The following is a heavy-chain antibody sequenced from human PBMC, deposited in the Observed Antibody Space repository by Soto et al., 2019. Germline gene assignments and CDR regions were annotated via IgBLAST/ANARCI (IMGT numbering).Heavy chain of an antibody. Sequence: SETLSLTCTVSGGSISSYYWSWIRHPPGKGLEWIGYIYYSGSTNYNPSLKSRVTISVDTSKNQFSLKLSSVTAADTAVYYCAVNLELPYAFLIWCQGPMVTV. J-gene: IGHJ3*02. CDR1: GGSISSYY. CDR3: AVNLELPYAFLI. CDR2: IYYSGST. V-gene: IGHV4-59*01. D-gene: IGHD1-7*01.